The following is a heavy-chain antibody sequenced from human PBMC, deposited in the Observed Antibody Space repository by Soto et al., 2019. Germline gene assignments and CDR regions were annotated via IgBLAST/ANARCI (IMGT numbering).Heavy chain of an antibody. CDR1: GFSFSSYG. D-gene: IGHD1-20*01. J-gene: IGHJ4*02. CDR2: ISYDGGHK. CDR3: AKERVRGSNWYGWNHVDY. V-gene: IGHV3-30*18. Sequence: QVQLVESGGGVVQPGRSLRLSCAASGFSFSSYGMHWVRQAPGKGLEWVAVISYDGGHKFYGDSVKGRFTISRDNSKNTLYLQMHSLRADDTAVDYCAKERVRGSNWYGWNHVDYWGQGTLVTVSS.